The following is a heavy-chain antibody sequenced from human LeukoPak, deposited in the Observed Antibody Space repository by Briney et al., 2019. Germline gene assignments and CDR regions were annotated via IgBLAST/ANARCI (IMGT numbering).Heavy chain of an antibody. CDR3: AKSSFCSGGSCYRFDY. J-gene: IGHJ4*02. CDR1: GFTFSDYY. V-gene: IGHV3-11*01. D-gene: IGHD2-15*01. CDR2: IRSSGRPV. Sequence: GGSLRLSCAASGFTFSDYYMSWIRQAPGKGLEWVSYIRSSGRPVYYADSVKGRFTISRDNAKNSLYLQMNSPRAEDTAVYYCAKSSFCSGGSCYRFDYWGQGTLVTVSS.